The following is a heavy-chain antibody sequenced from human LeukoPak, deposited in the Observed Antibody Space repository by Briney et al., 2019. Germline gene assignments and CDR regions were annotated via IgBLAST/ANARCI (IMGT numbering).Heavy chain of an antibody. Sequence: SETLSLTCTVSGGSISWSYWTWVRQPPGKGLEWSGHIYYRGTTYYNPSLKSRVTISVDTSKNQFSLRLSSVTAADTAVYYCARGDFWSGYDYWGQGTLVTVSS. J-gene: IGHJ4*02. D-gene: IGHD3-3*01. V-gene: IGHV4-59*13. CDR1: GGSISWSY. CDR3: ARGDFWSGYDY. CDR2: IYYRGTT.